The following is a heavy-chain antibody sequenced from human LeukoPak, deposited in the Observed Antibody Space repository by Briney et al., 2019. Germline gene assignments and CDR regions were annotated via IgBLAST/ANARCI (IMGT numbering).Heavy chain of an antibody. D-gene: IGHD1-26*01. CDR1: GFTFRSYA. V-gene: IGHV3-23*01. J-gene: IGHJ4*02. CDR3: AKLWRGSYPWYFDY. CDR2: VTDSGGTT. Sequence: GESLRLSCEASGFTFRSYAMSWVRQAPGKGLEWVSVVTDSGGTTFYADSVKGRFTISRDNSKNTLYLQMNSLSAEDSAIYYCAKLWRGSYPWYFDYWGQGALVTVSS.